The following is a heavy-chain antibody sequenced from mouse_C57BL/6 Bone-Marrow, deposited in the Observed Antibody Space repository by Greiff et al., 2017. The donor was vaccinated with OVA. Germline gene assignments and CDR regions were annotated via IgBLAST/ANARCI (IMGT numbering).Heavy chain of an antibody. CDR3: EREARLPYAMDY. D-gene: IGHD2-4*01. CDR2: IHPNSGST. Sequence: QVQLQQPGAELVKPGASVKLSCKASGYTFTSYWMHWVKQRPGQGLEWIGMIHPNSGSTNYNEKFKSKATLTVDKSSSTAYMQLSSLTSEDSAVYYCEREARLPYAMDYWGQGTSVTVSS. J-gene: IGHJ4*01. V-gene: IGHV1-64*01. CDR1: GYTFTSYW.